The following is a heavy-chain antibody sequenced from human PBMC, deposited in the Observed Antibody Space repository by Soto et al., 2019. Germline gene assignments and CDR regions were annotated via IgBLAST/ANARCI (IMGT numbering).Heavy chain of an antibody. Sequence: SETLSLTCTVSGGSISSYYWNWIRQPPGKGPEWIGYIHYSGSTNYNPSLKSRVTISVDTSNNQFSLKLSSVTAADTAVYYCARAVNELYFQHWGQGTLVTVSS. CDR2: IHYSGST. J-gene: IGHJ1*01. D-gene: IGHD1-7*01. CDR3: ARAVNELYFQH. CDR1: GGSISSYY. V-gene: IGHV4-59*08.